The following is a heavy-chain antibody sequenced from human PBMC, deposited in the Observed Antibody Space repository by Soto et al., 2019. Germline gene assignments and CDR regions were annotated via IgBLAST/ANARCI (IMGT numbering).Heavy chain of an antibody. V-gene: IGHV4-39*02. CDR1: GGSISSSSYY. D-gene: IGHD3-10*01. CDR2: IYYSGST. Sequence: PSETLSLTCTVSGGSISSSSYYWGWIRQPPGKGLEWIGSIYYSGSTYYNPSLKSRVTISVDTSKNQLSLKLSSVTAADTAVYYCARDKDYGSGSYAAFDIWGQGTMVTVSS. CDR3: ARDKDYGSGSYAAFDI. J-gene: IGHJ3*02.